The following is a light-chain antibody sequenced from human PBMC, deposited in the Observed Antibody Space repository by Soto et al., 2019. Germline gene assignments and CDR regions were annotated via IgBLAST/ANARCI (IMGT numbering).Light chain of an antibody. CDR1: SSNIGAGYD. CDR2: GNS. Sequence: QSVLTQPPSVSGAPGQRVTISCTGSSSNIGAGYDVHWYQQLPGTAPKPLIYGNSNRPSAVPDRFSGSKSGTSASLAITWLQAEDEAYYYCQSYDSSLSALFGGGTKLTVL. CDR3: QSYDSSLSAL. V-gene: IGLV1-40*01. J-gene: IGLJ2*01.